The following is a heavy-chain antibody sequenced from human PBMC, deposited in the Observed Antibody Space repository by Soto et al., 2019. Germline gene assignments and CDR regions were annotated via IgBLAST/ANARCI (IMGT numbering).Heavy chain of an antibody. D-gene: IGHD6-6*01. CDR1: GGSFSGYY. CDR2: INHSGST. V-gene: IGHV4-34*01. CDR3: ARVVKRGIARPPNWFFL. Sequence: LSLTCAVYGGSFSGYYWSWIRQPPGKGLEWIGEINHSGSTNYNPSLKSRVTISVDTSKNQFSLKLSSVTAADTAVYYCARVVKRGIARPPNWFFLWGQGTLVTVFS. J-gene: IGHJ5*02.